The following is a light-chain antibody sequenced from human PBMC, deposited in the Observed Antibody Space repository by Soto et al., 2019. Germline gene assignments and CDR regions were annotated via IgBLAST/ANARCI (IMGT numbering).Light chain of an antibody. V-gene: IGKV1-5*01. CDR1: QSISSW. CDR3: QQYNSYPYT. CDR2: DAS. Sequence: DIQMTQSPSTLSASVGDRVTITCRASQSISSWLAWYQQKPGKAPKLLIYDASSLESGVPSRFSSSGSGTEFTLTISSLQPDDVATYYCQQYNSYPYTFGQGTKLEIK. J-gene: IGKJ2*01.